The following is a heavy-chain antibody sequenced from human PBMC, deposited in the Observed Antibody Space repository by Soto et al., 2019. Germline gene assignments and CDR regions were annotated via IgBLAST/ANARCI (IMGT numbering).Heavy chain of an antibody. CDR2: IYSGGST. J-gene: IGHJ6*02. CDR3: ARDRYYDFWSGYHYYYGMDV. V-gene: IGHV3-53*02. D-gene: IGHD3-3*01. CDR1: GFTVSSNY. Sequence: EVQLVETGGGLIQPGGSLRLSCAASGFTVSSNYMSWVRQAPGKGLEWVSVIYSGGSTYYADSVKGRFTISRDNSKNRLYLQMNSLRAEDTAVYYCARDRYYDFWSGYHYYYGMDVWGQGTTVTVSS.